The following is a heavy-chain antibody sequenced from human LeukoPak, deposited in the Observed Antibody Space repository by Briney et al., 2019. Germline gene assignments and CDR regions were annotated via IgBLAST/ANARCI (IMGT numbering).Heavy chain of an antibody. Sequence: SETLSLTCSVSGDSISSGSYYWSWIRQPPGKGLEWIGYIYYSGSTNYNPSLKSRVTISVDTSKNQFSLKLSSVTAADTAVYYCARPLLEDAFGGVIVPYAFDIWGQGTMVTVSS. V-gene: IGHV4-61*01. CDR3: ARPLLEDAFGGVIVPYAFDI. CDR2: IYYSGST. CDR1: GDSISSGSYY. J-gene: IGHJ3*02. D-gene: IGHD3-16*02.